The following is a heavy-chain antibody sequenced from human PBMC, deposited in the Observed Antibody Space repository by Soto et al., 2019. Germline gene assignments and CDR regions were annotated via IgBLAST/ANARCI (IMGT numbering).Heavy chain of an antibody. Sequence: GGSLRLSCTASGFIFSSHAMNWVRQAPGKGLEWVSGISGSGVTIDYADSVKGRFTISRDNSKKTLYLQMTSLRAEDTAVYYCAKDLGDSSGWGQGTLVTVSS. CDR3: AKDLGDSSG. J-gene: IGHJ4*02. V-gene: IGHV3-23*01. D-gene: IGHD3-22*01. CDR2: ISGSGVTI. CDR1: GFIFSSHA.